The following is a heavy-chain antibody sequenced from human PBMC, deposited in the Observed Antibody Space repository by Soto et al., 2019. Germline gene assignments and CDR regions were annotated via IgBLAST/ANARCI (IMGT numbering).Heavy chain of an antibody. J-gene: IGHJ5*02. CDR1: GGTFSSYA. D-gene: IGHD3-22*01. Sequence: QVQLVQSGAEVKKPGSSVKVSCKASGGTFSSYAISWVRQAPGQGLEWMGGIIPIFGTANYAQKFQGRVTITVDEPTTTAYMELSSLRSEDTAVYYCARPTRFYYDSSGQSAWFDPWGQGTLVTVSS. V-gene: IGHV1-69*12. CDR2: IIPIFGTA. CDR3: ARPTRFYYDSSGQSAWFDP.